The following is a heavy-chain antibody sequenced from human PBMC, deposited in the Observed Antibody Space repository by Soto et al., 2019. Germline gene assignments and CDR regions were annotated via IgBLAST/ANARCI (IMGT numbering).Heavy chain of an antibody. D-gene: IGHD4-17*01. Sequence: PSETLSLTCTVSGGSISSSYWSWIRQPPGKGLEWIGYIYYSGSTNYNPSLKSRVTISVDTSKNQFSLKLSSVTAADTAVYYCARGRHDYGDYGYWGQGTLVTVSS. CDR3: ARGRHDYGDYGY. J-gene: IGHJ4*02. CDR1: GGSISSSY. V-gene: IGHV4-59*01. CDR2: IYYSGST.